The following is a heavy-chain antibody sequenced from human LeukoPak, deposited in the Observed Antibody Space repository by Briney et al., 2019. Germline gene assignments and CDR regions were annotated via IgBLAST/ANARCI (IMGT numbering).Heavy chain of an antibody. CDR1: GGSISSYY. Sequence: SETLSLTCTVSGGSISSYYWSWIRQPPGKGLEWIGYIYYSGSTNYNPSLKSRVTILVDTSKNQFSLKLSSVTAADTAVYYCARGWSRDAFDIWGQGTMVTVSS. CDR3: ARGWSRDAFDI. D-gene: IGHD6-13*01. J-gene: IGHJ3*02. V-gene: IGHV4-59*01. CDR2: IYYSGST.